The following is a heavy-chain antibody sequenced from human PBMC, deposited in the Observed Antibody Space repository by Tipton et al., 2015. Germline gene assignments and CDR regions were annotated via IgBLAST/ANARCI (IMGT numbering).Heavy chain of an antibody. D-gene: IGHD4-17*01. J-gene: IGHJ4*02. CDR1: GYSFTSYG. CDR2: ISGHNGNT. CDR3: ARNDYGDYHFDY. Sequence: QLVQSGGEVKKPGASVKVSCKASGYSFTSYGISWVRLVPRQGLEWMGWISGHNGNTDYAQKLQGRVTMTTDTSTSTAYMEVRSLRSDDTAVYYCARNDYGDYHFDYWGQGTLVTVSS. V-gene: IGHV1-18*01.